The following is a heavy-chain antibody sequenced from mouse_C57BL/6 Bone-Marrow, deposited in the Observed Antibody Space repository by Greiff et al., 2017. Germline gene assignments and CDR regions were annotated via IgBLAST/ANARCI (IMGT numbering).Heavy chain of an antibody. CDR3: ARPPYGSKAY. CDR1: GYTFTSYG. J-gene: IGHJ3*01. D-gene: IGHD1-1*01. Sequence: QVQLQQSGAELARPGASVKLSCKASGYTFTSYGISWVKQRTGQGLEWIGEIYPRSGNTYYNEKFKGKATLTADKSSSTAYMELSSLTSEDSAVYCCARPPYGSKAYWGQGTLVTVSA. V-gene: IGHV1-81*01. CDR2: IYPRSGNT.